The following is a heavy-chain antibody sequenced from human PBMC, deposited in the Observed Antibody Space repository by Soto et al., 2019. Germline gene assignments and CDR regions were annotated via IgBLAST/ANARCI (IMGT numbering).Heavy chain of an antibody. J-gene: IGHJ4*02. CDR2: IIPIFGTA. CDR3: ARVLGMVAAV. Sequence: GASVKVSCKASGGTFSSYAISWVRQAPGQGLEWMGGIIPIFGTANYAQKFQGRVTITAGKSTSTAYMELSSLRSEDTAVYYCARVLGMVAAVWGQGTLVTVSS. D-gene: IGHD2-15*01. CDR1: GGTFSSYA. V-gene: IGHV1-69*06.